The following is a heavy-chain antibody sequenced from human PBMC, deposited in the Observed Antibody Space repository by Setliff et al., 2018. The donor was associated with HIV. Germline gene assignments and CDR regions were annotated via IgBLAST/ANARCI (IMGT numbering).Heavy chain of an antibody. Sequence: ASVKVSCKASGYTFTSYGISWVRQAPGQGLEWMGWISAYNGNTNYAQKLQGRVTMTTDTSTSTAYMELRSLRSDDTAVYYCARVSRTYYYGSGSYSYFDYRGQGTLVSVSS. D-gene: IGHD3-10*01. V-gene: IGHV1-18*01. CDR1: GYTFTSYG. CDR2: ISAYNGNT. CDR3: ARVSRTYYYGSGSYSYFDY. J-gene: IGHJ4*02.